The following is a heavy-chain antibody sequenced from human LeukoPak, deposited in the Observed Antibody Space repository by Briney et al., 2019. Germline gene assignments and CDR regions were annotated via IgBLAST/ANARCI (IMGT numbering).Heavy chain of an antibody. CDR3: AKGTANYGIDV. Sequence: SETLSLTCTVSGGSISSGDYYWNWIRQPPGKGLEWIGYIYYSGSTNYNPSLKSRVTIAVDTSKNQFSLKLNSMTATDAAVYYCAKGTANYGIDVWGQGTTVTVSS. CDR2: IYYSGST. D-gene: IGHD2-21*02. J-gene: IGHJ6*02. V-gene: IGHV4-61*08. CDR1: GGSISSGDYY.